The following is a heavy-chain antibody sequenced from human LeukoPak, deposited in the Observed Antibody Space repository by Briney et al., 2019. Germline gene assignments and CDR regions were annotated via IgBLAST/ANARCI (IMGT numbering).Heavy chain of an antibody. V-gene: IGHV3-23*01. J-gene: IGHJ4*02. CDR3: ARDVRVGFGELLSEDPDY. CDR2: IGGSGTPT. D-gene: IGHD3-10*01. CDR1: GFTFSSYA. Sequence: GGSLRLSCAASGFTFSSYAMRWVRQAPGKGLEWVSAIGGSGTPTYYADSVKGRFTISRDNSKNTLYLQMNSLRAEDTAVYYCARDVRVGFGELLSEDPDYWGQGTLVTVSS.